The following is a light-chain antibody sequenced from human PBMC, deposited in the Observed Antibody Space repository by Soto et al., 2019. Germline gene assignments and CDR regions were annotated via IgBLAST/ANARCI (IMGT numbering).Light chain of an antibody. CDR3: QQYFSFPYT. V-gene: IGKV4-1*01. Sequence: DSLLPQSPDSLDVFLVAGATVNWTCWQRIFYSSNNKDFLAWYQQKPGQPPKLLIHWASSREFGVPDRFSGSGSGTDFTLTISRLQAEDLAVYFCQQYFSFPYTFGQGTRLEIK. J-gene: IGKJ5*01. CDR2: WAS. CDR1: QRIFYSSNNKDF.